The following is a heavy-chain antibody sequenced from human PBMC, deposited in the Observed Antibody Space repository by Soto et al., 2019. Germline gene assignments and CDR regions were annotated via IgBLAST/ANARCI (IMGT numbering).Heavy chain of an antibody. CDR3: VRPYYSSSWFPFDR. J-gene: IGHJ4*02. Sequence: GGSLRLSXTASGFDFGDYYMSWIRQAPGKGLEWVSYIDSDDGTTYYTDSVKGRFTISRDNAKNSLYLQMNSLRVEDTALYYCVRPYYSSSWFPFDRWGQGTLVTVSS. D-gene: IGHD6-13*01. CDR1: GFDFGDYY. CDR2: IDSDDGTT. V-gene: IGHV3-11*01.